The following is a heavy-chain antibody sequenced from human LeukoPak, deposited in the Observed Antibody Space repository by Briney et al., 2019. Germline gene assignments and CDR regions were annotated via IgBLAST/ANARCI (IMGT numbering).Heavy chain of an antibody. V-gene: IGHV1-8*01. CDR1: GYTFTSYD. Sequence: ASVKVSCKASGYTFTSYDINWVRQATGQGLEWMGWTNPNSGNTGYAQKFQGRVTMTRNTSISTAYMELSSLRSEDTAVYYCARMGMATYYDYVWGTQASDYWGQGTLVTVSS. J-gene: IGHJ4*02. CDR3: ARMGMATYYDYVWGTQASDY. D-gene: IGHD3-16*01. CDR2: TNPNSGNT.